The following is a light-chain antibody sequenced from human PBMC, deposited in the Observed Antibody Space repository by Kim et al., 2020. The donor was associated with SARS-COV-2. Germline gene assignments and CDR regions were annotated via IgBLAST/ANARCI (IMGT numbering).Light chain of an antibody. CDR2: AIS. V-gene: IGKV3-15*01. CDR3: QQYYDWRT. J-gene: IGKJ1*01. CDR1: QSVSTN. Sequence: EIVLTQSPATLSVSPGESATLSCRASQSVSTNLAWYQQKPGQAPRLLIYAISTRATGVPARFSGSGSGTEFTLTISSLQSEDFAVYYCQQYYDWRTFGQGTKVDIK.